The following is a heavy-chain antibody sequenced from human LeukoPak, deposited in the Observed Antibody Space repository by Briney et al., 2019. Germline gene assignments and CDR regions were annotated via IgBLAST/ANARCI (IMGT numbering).Heavy chain of an antibody. CDR3: AKDGNGYRIY. Sequence: GRSLRLSCAASGFTFSSYGMHWVRQAPGKGLEWVSAISGSGGSTYYADSVKGRFTISRDNSKNTLYLQMNSLRAEDTAVYYCAKDGNGYRIYWGQGTLVTVSS. CDR2: ISGSGGST. V-gene: IGHV3-23*01. J-gene: IGHJ4*02. D-gene: IGHD5-24*01. CDR1: GFTFSSYG.